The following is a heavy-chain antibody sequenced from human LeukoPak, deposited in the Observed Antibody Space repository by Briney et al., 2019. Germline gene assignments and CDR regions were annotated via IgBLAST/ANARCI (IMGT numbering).Heavy chain of an antibody. CDR2: INHSGST. Sequence: PSETLSLTCAVYVGSFSGYYWSWLRQPPGKGLEWIGDINHSGSTNYNPSLKSRVTISVDTSKDQFSLKLSSVTAADTAVYYCARVGRAARRYIVVGGAQHAFDIWGEGTMVTVSS. CDR1: VGSFSGYY. J-gene: IGHJ3*02. D-gene: IGHD6-6*01. CDR3: ARVGRAARRYIVVGGAQHAFDI. V-gene: IGHV4-34*01.